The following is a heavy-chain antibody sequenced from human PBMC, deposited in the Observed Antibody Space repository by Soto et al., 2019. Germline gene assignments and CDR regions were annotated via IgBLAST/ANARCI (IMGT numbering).Heavy chain of an antibody. Sequence: HVQLVESGGGVVQPGRSLRLSCAASGFTFSSYGMHWVRQAPGKGLEWVAVISYDGSNKYYADSVKGRFTISRDNSKNTLYLQMNSLIAEDTAVYYCAKERRGLMVYDTLDYWGQGTLVTVSS. V-gene: IGHV3-30*18. CDR3: AKERRGLMVYDTLDY. J-gene: IGHJ4*02. CDR2: ISYDGSNK. D-gene: IGHD2-8*01. CDR1: GFTFSSYG.